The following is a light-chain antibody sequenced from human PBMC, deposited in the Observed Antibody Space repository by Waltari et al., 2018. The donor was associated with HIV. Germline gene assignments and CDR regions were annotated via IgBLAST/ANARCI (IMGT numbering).Light chain of an antibody. CDR3: QQRSDWPRST. CDR1: QSVSTY. Sequence: EIVLTQSPATLSLSPGERATLSCRASQSVSTYLAWYQQRPGQAPRPLIYDASSRATGIPARFSGSGSGTDFTLTISSLEPADFAVYYCQQRSDWPRSTFGGGTKVEIK. J-gene: IGKJ4*01. V-gene: IGKV3-11*01. CDR2: DAS.